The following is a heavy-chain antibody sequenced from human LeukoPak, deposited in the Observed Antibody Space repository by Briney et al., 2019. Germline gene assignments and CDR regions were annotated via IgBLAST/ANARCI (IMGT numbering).Heavy chain of an antibody. D-gene: IGHD2-2*01. CDR1: GFTFSSYA. V-gene: IGHV3-23*01. Sequence: PGGSLRLSCAASGFTFSSYAMSWVRQAPGKGLEWVSAISGSGGSTYYADSVKGRFTISRDNSKNTLYLRMNSLRAEDTAVYYCAKDIVVVPAAMGRWGQGTLVTVSS. CDR3: AKDIVVVPAAMGR. J-gene: IGHJ4*02. CDR2: ISGSGGST.